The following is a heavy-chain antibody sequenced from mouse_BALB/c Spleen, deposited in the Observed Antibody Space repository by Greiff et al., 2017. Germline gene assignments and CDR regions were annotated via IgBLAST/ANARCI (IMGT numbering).Heavy chain of an antibody. Sequence: QVQLQQSGAELVRPGSSVKISCKASGYAFSSYWMNWVKQRPGQGLEWIGQIYPGDGDTNYNGKFKGKATLTADKSSSTAYMQLSSLTSEDSAVYFCARGYYYGSSSWFAYWGQGTLVTVSA. D-gene: IGHD1-1*01. CDR1: GYAFSSYW. CDR3: ARGYYYGSSSWFAY. V-gene: IGHV1-80*01. J-gene: IGHJ3*01. CDR2: IYPGDGDT.